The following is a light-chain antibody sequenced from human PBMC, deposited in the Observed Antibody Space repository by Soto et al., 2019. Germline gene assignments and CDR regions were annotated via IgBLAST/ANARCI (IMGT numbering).Light chain of an antibody. CDR1: QSVSSSY. V-gene: IGKV3-20*01. J-gene: IGKJ1*01. Sequence: EIVLTQYPGTLSLSPGERATLSCMASQSVSSSYLGWYQQKPGQAPRLLMYGASSRATGIPERFSGSGSGTDFTLTISRLEPEDFAVYYCQQYGSSPRTFGQGTKVDIK. CDR3: QQYGSSPRT. CDR2: GAS.